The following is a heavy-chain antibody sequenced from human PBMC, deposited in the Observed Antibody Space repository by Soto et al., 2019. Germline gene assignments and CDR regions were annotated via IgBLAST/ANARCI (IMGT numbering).Heavy chain of an antibody. J-gene: IGHJ5*02. D-gene: IGHD3-3*01. Sequence: LRLSCAASGFTFSSYSMNWVRQTPGKGLEWVSSISGSSSNMYYADSVKGRFTISRDNAKNSLYLQMNSLRAEDTAVYYCAKDPNYDFWSGYSGSGWFDPWGQGTLVTVSS. CDR3: AKDPNYDFWSGYSGSGWFDP. CDR1: GFTFSSYS. CDR2: ISGSSSNM. V-gene: IGHV3-21*01.